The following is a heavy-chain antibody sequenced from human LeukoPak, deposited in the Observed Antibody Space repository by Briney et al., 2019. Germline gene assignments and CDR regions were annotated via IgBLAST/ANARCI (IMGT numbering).Heavy chain of an antibody. J-gene: IGHJ5*02. CDR1: GGSFSGCY. V-gene: IGHV4-34*01. Sequence: SETLSLTCAVYGGSFSGCYWSWIRQPPGEGLEWIGEINHSGSTNYNPSLKSRVTISVDTSKNQFSLKLSSVTAADTAVYYCAAYSSSWSTNPWGQGTLVTVSS. D-gene: IGHD6-13*01. CDR3: AAYSSSWSTNP. CDR2: INHSGST.